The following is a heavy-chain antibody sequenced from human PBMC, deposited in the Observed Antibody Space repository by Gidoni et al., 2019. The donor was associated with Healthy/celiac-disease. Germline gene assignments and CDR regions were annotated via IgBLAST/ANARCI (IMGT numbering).Heavy chain of an antibody. D-gene: IGHD3-3*01. V-gene: IGHV4-34*01. CDR1: CGSISGYD. CDR2: INHSGST. CDR3: ARYGFWSGYYMGWFDP. J-gene: IGHJ5*02. Sequence: QVQLQQWDAGLLQASETLSLTCAVNCGSISGYDWSWLRQTPGKGLDWIGEINHSGSTNYNPSLNSLVTISVDTSKNQFSLKLSSVTAADTAVYYCARYGFWSGYYMGWFDPWGQGTLVTVSS.